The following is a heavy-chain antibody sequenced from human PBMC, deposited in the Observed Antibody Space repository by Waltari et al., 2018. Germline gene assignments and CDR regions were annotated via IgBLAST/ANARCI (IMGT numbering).Heavy chain of an antibody. D-gene: IGHD3-3*01. Sequence: QVQLQESGPGLVKPSETLSLTCTVSGGSISSHYWRWIRQPPGKGLEWSGYIYYSGSTNYNPSLKSRVTISVDTSKNQFSLKLSSVTAADTAVYYCAVGQKYYDFWSGYYTLGYFDYWGQGTLVTVSS. V-gene: IGHV4-59*11. CDR2: IYYSGST. J-gene: IGHJ4*02. CDR1: GGSISSHY. CDR3: AVGQKYYDFWSGYYTLGYFDY.